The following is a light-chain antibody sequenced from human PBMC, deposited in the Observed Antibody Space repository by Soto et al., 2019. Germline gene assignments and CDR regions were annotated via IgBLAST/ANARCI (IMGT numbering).Light chain of an antibody. Sequence: DIQMTQSPSTLSASVGDRVTITCRASQNISIYLNWYHQRPGRAPNLLIYSASNLQSGVPSRLSGTGSETDFTLTSSGLQSEDFATYFCQQSFGTPFTFGPGTTIDL. CDR3: QQSFGTPFT. CDR2: SAS. J-gene: IGKJ3*01. V-gene: IGKV1-39*01. CDR1: QNISIY.